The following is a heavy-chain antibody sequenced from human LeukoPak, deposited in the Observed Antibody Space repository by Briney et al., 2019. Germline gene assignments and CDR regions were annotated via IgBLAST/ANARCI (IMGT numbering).Heavy chain of an antibody. CDR1: GYTFTGYY. Sequence: GASVKVSCKASGYTFTGYYMHWVRQAPGQGLEWMGWINTNTGNPTYAQGFTGRFVFSLDTSVSTAYLQISSLKAEDTAVYYCASPVLRYFDWLGGAFDIWGQGTMVTVSS. CDR3: ASPVLRYFDWLGGAFDI. J-gene: IGHJ3*02. CDR2: INTNTGNP. D-gene: IGHD3-9*01. V-gene: IGHV7-4-1*02.